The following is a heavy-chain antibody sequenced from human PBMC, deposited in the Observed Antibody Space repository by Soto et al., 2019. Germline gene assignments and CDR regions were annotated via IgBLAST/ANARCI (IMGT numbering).Heavy chain of an antibody. CDR3: ARAGSTYYYDSSGVDY. V-gene: IGHV1-18*04. CDR1: GYTFTSYG. Sequence: ASVKVSCKASGYTFTSYGISWVRQAPGQGLEWMGWISAYNGNTNYAQKLQGRVTMTTDTSTSTAYMELRSVRSDDTAVYYCARAGSTYYYDSSGVDYWGQGTLLTVSS. J-gene: IGHJ4*02. CDR2: ISAYNGNT. D-gene: IGHD3-22*01.